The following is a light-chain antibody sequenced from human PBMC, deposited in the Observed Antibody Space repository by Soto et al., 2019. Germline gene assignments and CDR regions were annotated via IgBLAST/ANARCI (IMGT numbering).Light chain of an antibody. CDR1: QSVSSN. CDR3: QQYNNWPRAT. Sequence: EIVMTQSPATLSVVPGERATLSCRASQSVSSNLAWYQQKPGQAPRLLMFCTSSRATGFPARFSGSGSGTEFNLTISSLQSEDFGVYYCQQYNNWPRATFGGGTKVDIK. V-gene: IGKV3-15*01. CDR2: CTS. J-gene: IGKJ4*01.